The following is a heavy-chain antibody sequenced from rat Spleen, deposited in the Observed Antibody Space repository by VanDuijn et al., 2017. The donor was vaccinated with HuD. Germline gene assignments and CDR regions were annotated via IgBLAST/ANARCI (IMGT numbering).Heavy chain of an antibody. CDR1: GFTFSNYD. CDR2: ISPSGGST. D-gene: IGHD3-8*01. CDR3: ARPPRYPYYFDY. V-gene: IGHV5-25*01. J-gene: IGHJ2*01. Sequence: EVQLVESGGGLVQPGRSLKLSCAASGFTFSNYDMAWVRQAPTKGLEWVASISPSGGSTYYRDSVKGRFTVSRDNAKSTLYLQMDSLRSEDTATYYCARPPRYPYYFDYWGQGVMVTVSS.